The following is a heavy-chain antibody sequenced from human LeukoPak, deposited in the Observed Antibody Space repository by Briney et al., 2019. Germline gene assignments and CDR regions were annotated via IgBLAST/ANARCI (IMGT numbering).Heavy chain of an antibody. D-gene: IGHD2-21*02. Sequence: KSSETLSLTCTVSGGAISSYYWTWIRQSPGKGLEWIGYIYYSGTTNSNPSLKSRVTISLDTSKNQFSLKLSSVTAADTAVYYCARGRLGDFSFDYWGQGTLVTVSS. CDR1: GGAISSYY. CDR3: ARGRLGDFSFDY. V-gene: IGHV4-59*01. J-gene: IGHJ4*02. CDR2: IYYSGTT.